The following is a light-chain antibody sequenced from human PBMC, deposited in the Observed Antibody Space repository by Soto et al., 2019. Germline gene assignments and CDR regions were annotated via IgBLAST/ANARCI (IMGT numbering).Light chain of an antibody. CDR2: GAY. CDR3: KQYDNSPIT. Sequence: EIVMSDSPVTLSLSPGERATLSCRASQSVSTKLAWYQQKPGQAHRLLIYGAYSRATGIHDRFSGTGSETDFTLTISRLEAEDSAVYYCKQYDNSPITFGQGTRLEIK. CDR1: QSVSTK. J-gene: IGKJ5*01. V-gene: IGKV3-20*01.